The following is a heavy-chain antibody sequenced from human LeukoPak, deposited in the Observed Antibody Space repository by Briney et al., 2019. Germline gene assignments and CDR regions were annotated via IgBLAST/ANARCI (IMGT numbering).Heavy chain of an antibody. CDR1: GFTFDDYW. CDR3: ATYWRHFDWLLSDI. V-gene: IGHV3-7*05. CDR2: IKQDGSEN. Sequence: GGSLRLSCEASGFTFDDYWMTWVRQAPGKGLEGVANIKQDGSENHYVDSVKGRLTISRDNAKNSLYLQMNSLRAEDTAVYYCATYWRHFDWLLSDIWGLGTMVTVSS. J-gene: IGHJ3*02. D-gene: IGHD3-9*01.